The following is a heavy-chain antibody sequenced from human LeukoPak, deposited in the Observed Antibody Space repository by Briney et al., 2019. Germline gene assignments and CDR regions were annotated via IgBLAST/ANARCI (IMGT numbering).Heavy chain of an antibody. Sequence: PSETLSHTCAVYGGSFSGYYWSWIRQPPGKGLEWIGEINHSGGTNYNPSLKSRVTISVDTSKNQFSLKLSSVTAADTAVYYCATARGYSGYAFYYWGQGTLVTVSS. J-gene: IGHJ4*02. CDR2: INHSGGT. CDR1: GGSFSGYY. D-gene: IGHD5-12*01. CDR3: ATARGYSGYAFYY. V-gene: IGHV4-34*01.